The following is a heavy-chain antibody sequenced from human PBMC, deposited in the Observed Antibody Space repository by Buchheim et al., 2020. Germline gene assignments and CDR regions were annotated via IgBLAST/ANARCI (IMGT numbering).Heavy chain of an antibody. D-gene: IGHD2-2*02. Sequence: QVQLRQWGAGLLKPSGTLSLTCAVYGGSFGGYYWTWIRQSPGKGLEWIGEINHSGSTNYNPSLKSRVTISVDTSKNQFSLKLSAVTAADTAVYYCARGTSIPVNIYWGQGTL. J-gene: IGHJ4*02. CDR2: INHSGST. CDR3: ARGTSIPVNIY. CDR1: GGSFGGYY. V-gene: IGHV4-34*02.